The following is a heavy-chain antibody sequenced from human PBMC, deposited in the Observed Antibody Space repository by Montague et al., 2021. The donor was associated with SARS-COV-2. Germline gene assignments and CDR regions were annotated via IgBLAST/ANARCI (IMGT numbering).Heavy chain of an antibody. D-gene: IGHD3-16*01. CDR3: ARVRPHGGSLTLGGFDP. Sequence: QSGAEVKKPGESLPISCNASGYIFTKYWIGWLRQMPGKGLECMGIIYPGDSDTRYSPSFQGQVTMSVDKSISTAYLQWSRLKVSDTAIYFCARVRPHGGSLTLGGFDPWGQGTLVSVAS. CDR1: GYIFTKYW. V-gene: IGHV5-51*03. J-gene: IGHJ5*02. CDR2: IYPGDSDT.